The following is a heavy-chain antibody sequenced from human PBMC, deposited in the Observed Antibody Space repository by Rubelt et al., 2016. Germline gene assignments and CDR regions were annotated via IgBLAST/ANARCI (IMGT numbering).Heavy chain of an antibody. J-gene: IGHJ1*01. V-gene: IGHV4-59*01. Sequence: QVQLQESGPGLVKPSETLSLTCTVSGYSISSYYWTWIRQPPGKGLEWIGYIYYSGSTSYNPSLKSRVTISIDTSKNQFSLKLSAGTAADTVMYYCARRTSRDCSGGSCYGEYFQHWGQGTLVTVSS. D-gene: IGHD2-15*01. CDR1: GYSISSYY. CDR2: IYYSGST. CDR3: ARRTSRDCSGGSCYGEYFQH.